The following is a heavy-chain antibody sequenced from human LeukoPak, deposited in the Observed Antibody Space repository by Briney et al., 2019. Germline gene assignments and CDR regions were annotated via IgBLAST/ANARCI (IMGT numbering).Heavy chain of an antibody. CDR3: ARDDYRGAAGGNPAYWFFDL. CDR2: TGQYGHDN. Sequence: GGSLRLSCASSGFTFRNRWATWVRQAPGKGLEWVASTGQYGHDNDYVDSVRGRFTISRDFAKISLFLQMNSLRVEDTAVYFCARDDYRGAAGGNPAYWFFDLWGRGTPVTVFS. J-gene: IGHJ2*01. D-gene: IGHD6-13*01. V-gene: IGHV3-7*01. CDR1: GFTFRNRW.